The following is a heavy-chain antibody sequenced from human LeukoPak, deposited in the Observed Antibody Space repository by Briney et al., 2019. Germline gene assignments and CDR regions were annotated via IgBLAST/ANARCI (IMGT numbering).Heavy chain of an antibody. CDR1: GGSISSYY. CDR2: FYNSGST. CDR3: ARRLRPGDYFDY. J-gene: IGHJ4*02. V-gene: IGHV4-4*08. D-gene: IGHD3-16*01. Sequence: PSETLSLTCTVSGGSISSYYWSWIRQPPGKGLEWIGSFYNSGSTYRNPSLSSRVTIFADMSKNQFSLKLTSVTAADTAVYYCARRLRPGDYFDYWGQGILVTVSS.